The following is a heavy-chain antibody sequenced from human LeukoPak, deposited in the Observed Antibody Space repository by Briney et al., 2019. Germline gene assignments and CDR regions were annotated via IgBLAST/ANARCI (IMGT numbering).Heavy chain of an antibody. Sequence: PSETLSLTCTVSGGSISSGAYYWSWIRQVPGKGLEWIGYGYFRGNTFYNPSLKGRVTISVDTSKNQFSLKLSSVTAADTAVYYCARDRGTFIVGATRWFDPWGQGTLVTVSS. CDR3: ARDRGTFIVGATRWFDP. CDR1: GGSISSGAYY. J-gene: IGHJ5*02. D-gene: IGHD1-26*01. V-gene: IGHV4-31*03. CDR2: GYFRGNT.